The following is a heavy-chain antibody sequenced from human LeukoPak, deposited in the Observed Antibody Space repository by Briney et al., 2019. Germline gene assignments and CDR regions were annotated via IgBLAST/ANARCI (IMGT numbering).Heavy chain of an antibody. CDR2: IIPILGIA. J-gene: IGHJ3*02. V-gene: IGHV1-69*04. CDR1: GGTFTSYA. Sequence: SVKVSCKASGGTFTSYAISWVRQAPGQGREWMGRIIPILGIANYAQKFQGRVTITSDKSTSTAYMELSSLISEDTAVYYCAAQSSGYSWYAFDIWGQGTMVTVSS. CDR3: AAQSSGYSWYAFDI. D-gene: IGHD3-22*01.